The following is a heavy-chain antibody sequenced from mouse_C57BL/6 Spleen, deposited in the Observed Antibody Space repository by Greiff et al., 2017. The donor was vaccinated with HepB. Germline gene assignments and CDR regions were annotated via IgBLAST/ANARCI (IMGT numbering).Heavy chain of an antibody. D-gene: IGHD2-4*01. V-gene: IGHV5-6*01. CDR3: ARRDDYDGFDY. CDR2: ISSGGSYT. Sequence: EVHLVESGGDLVKPGGSLKLSCAASGFTFSSYGMSWVRQTPDKRLEWVATISSGGSYTYYPDSVKGRFTISRDNAKNTLYLQMSSLKSEDTAMYYCARRDDYDGFDYWGQGTTLTVSS. CDR1: GFTFSSYG. J-gene: IGHJ2*01.